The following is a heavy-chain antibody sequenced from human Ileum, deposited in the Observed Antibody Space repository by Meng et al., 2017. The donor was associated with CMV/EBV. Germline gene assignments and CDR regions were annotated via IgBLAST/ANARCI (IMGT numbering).Heavy chain of an antibody. D-gene: IGHD2-2*01. Sequence: SETLSLTCTVSGGSVSSGSYYWSWIRQPPGKGLEWIGYIYYSGSTNYNPSLKSRVTISVDTSKNQFSLKLSSVTAADTAVYYCARWARYCSSTSCYGYAFDIWGQGTMATSSS. J-gene: IGHJ3*02. CDR3: ARWARYCSSTSCYGYAFDI. CDR1: GGSVSSGSYY. CDR2: IYYSGST. V-gene: IGHV4-61*01.